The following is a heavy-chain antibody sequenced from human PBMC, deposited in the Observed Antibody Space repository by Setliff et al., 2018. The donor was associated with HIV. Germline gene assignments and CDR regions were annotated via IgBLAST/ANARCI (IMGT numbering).Heavy chain of an antibody. J-gene: IGHJ4*02. Sequence: GASVKVSCKASGYTFTSYDINWVRQATGQGLEWMGWMNPNSGNRGYAQKFQGRVTISRNTSISTAYMELSSLTSDDTAIYYCARGRLSWSPDFWGQGTLVTVSS. V-gene: IGHV1-8*03. CDR1: GYTFTSYD. CDR2: MNPNSGNR. CDR3: ARGRLSWSPDF.